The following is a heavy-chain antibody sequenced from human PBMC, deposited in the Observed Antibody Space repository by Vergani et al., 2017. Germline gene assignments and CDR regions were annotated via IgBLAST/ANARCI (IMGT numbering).Heavy chain of an antibody. CDR1: GCSFSSVGYS. Sequence: QLQLQESGSGLVKPSQTLSFTFAVFGCSFSSVGYSWCCILQPPGTGLEWFCYIYHSVSTFHNPSLKRRPTISVDTSKNQFSLELSSVTAADTAVYYCARLPLGYCSSTSCYKSYFDYWGQGTLVTVSS. CDR2: IYHSVST. D-gene: IGHD2-2*02. J-gene: IGHJ4*02. V-gene: IGHV4-30-2*03. CDR3: ARLPLGYCSSTSCYKSYFDY.